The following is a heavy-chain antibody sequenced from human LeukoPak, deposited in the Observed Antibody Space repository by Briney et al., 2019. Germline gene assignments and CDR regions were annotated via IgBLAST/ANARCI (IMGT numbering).Heavy chain of an antibody. V-gene: IGHV4-34*01. D-gene: IGHD3-16*02. Sequence: SETLSLTCAVHGGSFSGYYWSWIRQPPGKGLEWIGEINHSGSTNYNPSLKSRVTISVDTSKNQFSLKLSSVTAADTAVYYCARHLSRSPQKVRFDPWGQGTLVTVSS. CDR3: ARHLSRSPQKVRFDP. CDR1: GGSFSGYY. CDR2: INHSGST. J-gene: IGHJ5*02.